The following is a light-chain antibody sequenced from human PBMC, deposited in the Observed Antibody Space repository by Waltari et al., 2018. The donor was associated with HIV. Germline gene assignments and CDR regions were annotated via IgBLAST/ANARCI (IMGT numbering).Light chain of an antibody. V-gene: IGLV2-23*02. J-gene: IGLJ2*01. Sequence: QSALTQPASVSGSPGQSITISCTGPSSDVGDYHYVSWYQQHPGKAPKLMIYDVNKRPSGVSNRFSGSKSGNTASLTISGLQAEDEADYYCCSYAGSSTVVFGGGTKLTVL. CDR3: CSYAGSSTVV. CDR2: DVN. CDR1: SSDVGDYHY.